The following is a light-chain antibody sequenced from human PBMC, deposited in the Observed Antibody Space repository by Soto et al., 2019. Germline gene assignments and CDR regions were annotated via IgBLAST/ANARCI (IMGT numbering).Light chain of an antibody. V-gene: IGLV3-9*01. CDR3: QVWESSTAV. CDR1: NIGSKN. Sequence: SYELTQPLSVSVALGQTARITCGGNNIGSKNVHWYQQKPGQAPVLVIYRDSNRPSGIPERFSGSNSGNTATLTISRAQAGDEADYYCQVWESSTAVFGTGTKVTV. CDR2: RDS. J-gene: IGLJ1*01.